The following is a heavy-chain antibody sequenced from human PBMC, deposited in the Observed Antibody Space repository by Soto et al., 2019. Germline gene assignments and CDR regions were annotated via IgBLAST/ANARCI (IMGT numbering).Heavy chain of an antibody. J-gene: IGHJ4*02. CDR2: IYYSGST. CDR1: GGSISSYY. D-gene: IGHD7-27*01. CDR3: ARDRGSLGYFDY. V-gene: IGHV4-59*01. Sequence: QVQLQESGPGLVKPSETLSLTCTVYGGSISSYYWSWIRQPPGKGLEWIGYIYYSGSTNYNPSLKSRVIISVDTSKNQFSLKLSSVTAAHTAVYYCARDRGSLGYFDYWGQGTLVTVSS.